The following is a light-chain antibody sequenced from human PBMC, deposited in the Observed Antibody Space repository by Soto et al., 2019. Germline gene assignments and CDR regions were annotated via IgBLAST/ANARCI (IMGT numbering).Light chain of an antibody. CDR3: QHYDNRPAGPIT. CDR1: QDITNY. Sequence: DIQMTQSPSSLSASVGDRVTITCQASQDITNYLNWYQQKPGKAPKLLIYDASNLETGVPSRFSGSGSGTDFTFTISSLQPEDIATYYCQHYDNRPAGPITFGQGTRLEIK. V-gene: IGKV1-33*01. J-gene: IGKJ5*01. CDR2: DAS.